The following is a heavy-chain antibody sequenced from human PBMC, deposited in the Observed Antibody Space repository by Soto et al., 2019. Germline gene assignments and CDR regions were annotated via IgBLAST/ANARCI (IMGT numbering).Heavy chain of an antibody. V-gene: IGHV4-31*03. J-gene: IGHJ4*02. D-gene: IGHD6-13*01. CDR2: IYYSGST. Sequence: SETLSLTCTVSGGSISSGGYYWSWIRQHPGKGLEWIGYIYYSGSTYYNPSLKSRGTISVDTAKNQFSLKLSSVTAADTAVYYWARSFGVAAAGPFDYWGQGTLVTVSS. CDR3: ARSFGVAAAGPFDY. CDR1: GGSISSGGYY.